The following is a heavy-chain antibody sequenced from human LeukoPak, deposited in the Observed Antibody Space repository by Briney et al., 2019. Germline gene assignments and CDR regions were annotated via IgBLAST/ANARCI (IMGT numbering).Heavy chain of an antibody. CDR3: ARDRVLLWFGELLAFDI. V-gene: IGHV1-2*02. Sequence: ASVKVSCKASGYTFTGYYMHWVRQAPGQGLEWMGWINPNSGGTNYAQKFQGRVTMTRDTSISTAYMELSRLSSDDTAVYYCARDRVLLWFGELLAFDIWGQGTMVTVSS. CDR1: GYTFTGYY. D-gene: IGHD3-10*01. CDR2: INPNSGGT. J-gene: IGHJ3*02.